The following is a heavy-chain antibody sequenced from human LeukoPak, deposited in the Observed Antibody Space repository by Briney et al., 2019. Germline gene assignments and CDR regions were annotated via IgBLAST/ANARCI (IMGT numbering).Heavy chain of an antibody. D-gene: IGHD2-2*01. Sequence: GGSLRLSCAASGFTFSSYGMHWVRQAPGKGLEWVAVIWYDGSNKYYADSVKGRFTISRDNSKNTLYLQMNSLRAVDTAVYYCARLPAATDYYYGMDVWGQGTTVTVSS. CDR1: GFTFSSYG. V-gene: IGHV3-33*01. J-gene: IGHJ6*02. CDR3: ARLPAATDYYYGMDV. CDR2: IWYDGSNK.